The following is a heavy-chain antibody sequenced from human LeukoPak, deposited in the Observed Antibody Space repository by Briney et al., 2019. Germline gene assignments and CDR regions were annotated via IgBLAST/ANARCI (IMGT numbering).Heavy chain of an antibody. CDR1: GFTFSSYW. CDR3: ARDRYSGSYSDY. CDR2: INSDGSST. D-gene: IGHD1-26*01. J-gene: IGHJ4*02. Sequence: PGGSLRLSCAASGFTFSSYWMHWVRQAPGKGLVWVSRINSDGSSTSYADPVKGRFTISRDNAKNTLYLQMNGLRAEDTAVYYCARDRYSGSYSDYWGQGTLVTVSS. V-gene: IGHV3-74*01.